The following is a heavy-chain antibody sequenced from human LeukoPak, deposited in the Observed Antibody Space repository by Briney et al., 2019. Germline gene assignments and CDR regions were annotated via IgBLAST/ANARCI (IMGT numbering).Heavy chain of an antibody. D-gene: IGHD4-23*01. J-gene: IGHJ2*01. CDR2: IYYSVST. V-gene: IGHV4-31*03. Sequence: SETLSLTCTVSGVSISSGGYYWSWIRQHPGKGLEWIGYIYYSVSTYYNSSLSRRVTISVDTSKNQFSLKRSSVTAADTAVYYCARDRYTVVSWYFDLWGRGTLVTVSS. CDR3: ARDRYTVVSWYFDL. CDR1: GVSISSGGYY.